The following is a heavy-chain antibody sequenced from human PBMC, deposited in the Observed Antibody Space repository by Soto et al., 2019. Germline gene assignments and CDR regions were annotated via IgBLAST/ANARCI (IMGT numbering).Heavy chain of an antibody. J-gene: IGHJ4*02. CDR2: IWYDGSNK. D-gene: IGHD3-3*01. Sequence: GGSLRLSCAASGFTFSSYGMYWVRQAPGKGLEWVAVIWYDGSNKYYADSVKGRFTISRDNAKNTLYLQMNSLRAEDTAVYYCAREVMFWSGYYHYYFDYWGQGTLVTVSS. V-gene: IGHV3-33*01. CDR3: AREVMFWSGYYHYYFDY. CDR1: GFTFSSYG.